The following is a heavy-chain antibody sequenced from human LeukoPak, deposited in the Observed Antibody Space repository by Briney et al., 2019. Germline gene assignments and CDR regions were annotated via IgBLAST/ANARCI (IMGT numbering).Heavy chain of an antibody. D-gene: IGHD4-17*01. J-gene: IGHJ2*01. CDR1: GGSVSSGSYY. CDR2: IYYSGST. V-gene: IGHV4-61*01. Sequence: SETLSLTCTVSGGSVSSGSYYWSWIRQPPGKGLEWIGYIYYSGSTNYNPSLKSRVTISVDTSKNQFSLKLSSVTAADTAVYYCASYGVSSWYFDLWGRGTLVTVSS. CDR3: ASYGVSSWYFDL.